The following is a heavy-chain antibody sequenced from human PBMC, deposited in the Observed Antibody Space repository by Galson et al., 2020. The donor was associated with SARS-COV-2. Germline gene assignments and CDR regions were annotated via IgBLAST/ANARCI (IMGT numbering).Heavy chain of an antibody. Sequence: GESLKISCAASGFTFSDYTMIWVRQAPGKGLEWVSSIFGSGSYRYYADSVKGRFTISRDSAKSSLYLQMNSLGADDTAVYYCARDLGPAPMIKWYFDLWGRCALVTVSS. D-gene: IGHD3-16*01. CDR2: IFGSGSYR. CDR3: ARDLGPAPMIKWYFDL. V-gene: IGHV3-21*01. CDR1: GFTFSDYT. J-gene: IGHJ2*01.